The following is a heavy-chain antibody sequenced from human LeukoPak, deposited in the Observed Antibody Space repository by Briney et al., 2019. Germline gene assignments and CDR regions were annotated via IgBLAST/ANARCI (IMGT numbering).Heavy chain of an antibody. D-gene: IGHD1-26*01. Sequence: SETLSLTCTVSGGSIRSSYYYWGWIRQPPGKGLEWIGSIYDSGSTYYNPSLKSRVTISVDTSKNQFSLKLNSVTAADTAVYYCARGSGSYGFWGQGTLVTVSS. CDR2: IYDSGST. CDR1: GGSIRSSYYY. CDR3: ARGSGSYGF. V-gene: IGHV4-39*01. J-gene: IGHJ4*02.